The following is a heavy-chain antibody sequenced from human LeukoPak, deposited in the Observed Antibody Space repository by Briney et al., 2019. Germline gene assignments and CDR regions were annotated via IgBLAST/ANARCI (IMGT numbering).Heavy chain of an antibody. CDR2: INPNSGGT. V-gene: IGHV1-2*04. J-gene: IGHJ3*02. CDR1: GYTFTGYY. Sequence: ASVKVSCKASGYTFTGYYVHWVRQAPGQGLEWMGWINPNSGGTNYAQKFQGWVTMTRDTSISTAYMDLNRLRSDDTAVYYCARDRGVYNYGLAIGYAFDIWGQGTMVSVSS. D-gene: IGHD5-18*01. CDR3: ARDRGVYNYGLAIGYAFDI.